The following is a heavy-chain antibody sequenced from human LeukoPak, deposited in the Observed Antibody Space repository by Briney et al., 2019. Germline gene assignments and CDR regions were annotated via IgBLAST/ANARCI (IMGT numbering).Heavy chain of an antibody. J-gene: IGHJ4*02. CDR2: IGRSTT. Sequence: GGSLRLSCAASGFTFSSYSMAWVRQAPGEGLEWVSSIGRSTTYYEDSVNGRFTISRDNAKNSLFLQMTSLRAEDMVMYYCGRGKVVGGAGFDCGGEGTLVTVSS. D-gene: IGHD2-2*01. CDR3: GRGKVVGGAGFDC. V-gene: IGHV3-21*01. CDR1: GFTFSSYS.